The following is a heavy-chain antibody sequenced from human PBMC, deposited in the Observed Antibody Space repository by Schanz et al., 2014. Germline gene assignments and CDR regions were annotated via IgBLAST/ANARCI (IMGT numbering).Heavy chain of an antibody. CDR2: ITRQGTT. CDR3: AKDHPSSGWPAFDV. V-gene: IGHV3-23*04. D-gene: IGHD6-19*01. Sequence: EVQLVESGGGLVQPGGSLRLSCAASGFTFRNYGMSWVRQAPGQGLEWVSGITRQGTTYYADFVKGRFSISRDLSSNTLYLQMNSLRADDSAIYYCAKDHPSSGWPAFDVWGQGTQVTVSS. CDR1: GFTFRNYG. J-gene: IGHJ4*02.